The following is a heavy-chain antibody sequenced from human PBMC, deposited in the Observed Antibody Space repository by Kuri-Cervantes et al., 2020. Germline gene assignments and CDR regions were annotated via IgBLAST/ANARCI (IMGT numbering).Heavy chain of an antibody. J-gene: IGHJ6*02. CDR3: ARDRPVGRIAAAPSGYYYGMDV. CDR2: ISSSSSTI. CDR1: GFTFSSYS. V-gene: IGHV3-48*01. D-gene: IGHD6-13*01. Sequence: GGSLRLSCAASGFTFSSYSMNWVRQAPGKGLEWVSYISSSSSTIYYADSVKGRFTISRDNAKNTLYLQMNSLRAEDTAVYYCARDRPVGRIAAAPSGYYYGMDVWGQGTTVTVSS.